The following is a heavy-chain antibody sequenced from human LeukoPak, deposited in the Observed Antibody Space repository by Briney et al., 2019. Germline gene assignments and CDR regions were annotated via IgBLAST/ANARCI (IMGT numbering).Heavy chain of an antibody. Sequence: GGSLRLSCAASGFTFSSYAMSWVRQAPGKGLEWVSAISGSGGSTYYADSVKGRFTISRDNSKNTLYLQVNSLRAEDTAVYYCAKTLLRYFDWLLGPPFDYWGQGTLVTVSS. D-gene: IGHD3-9*01. V-gene: IGHV3-23*01. CDR2: ISGSGGST. CDR1: GFTFSSYA. CDR3: AKTLLRYFDWLLGPPFDY. J-gene: IGHJ4*02.